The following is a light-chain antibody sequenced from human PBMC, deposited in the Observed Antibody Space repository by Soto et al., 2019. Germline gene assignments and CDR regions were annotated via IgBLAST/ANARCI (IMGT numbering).Light chain of an antibody. CDR2: GAS. Sequence: IVLTRSPDTLSLSPWERATLSCRASQFFGSDYLAWYQQKPGQPPRLLIYGASRRATGIPDRFSGSGSGTDFTLTISSLEPEDFAMYYCQKYDGTGTFGQGTKVDIK. CDR3: QKYDGTGT. J-gene: IGKJ1*01. V-gene: IGKV3-20*01. CDR1: QFFGSDY.